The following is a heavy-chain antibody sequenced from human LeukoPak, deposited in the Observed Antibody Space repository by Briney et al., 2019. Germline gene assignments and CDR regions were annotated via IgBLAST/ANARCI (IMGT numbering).Heavy chain of an antibody. CDR2: IYTSGST. D-gene: IGHD4-17*01. Sequence: SQTLSLTCTVSGGSLSSGSYYWSWIRQPAGKGLEWIVRIYTSGSTNYNPSLKSRVTISVDTSKNQFSLKLSSVTAADTAVYYCARGTVTTPPFDSRGQGTLVTVSS. J-gene: IGHJ4*02. V-gene: IGHV4-61*02. CDR3: ARGTVTTPPFDS. CDR1: GGSLSSGSYY.